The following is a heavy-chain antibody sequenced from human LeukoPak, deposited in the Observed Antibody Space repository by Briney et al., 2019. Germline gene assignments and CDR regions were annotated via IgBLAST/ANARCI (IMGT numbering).Heavy chain of an antibody. D-gene: IGHD3-22*01. J-gene: IGHJ4*02. CDR1: GYTFTNYG. Sequence: GASVKVSCKASGYTFTNYGISWVRQAPGQGLEWMGWISAYNGNTNYAQKLQGRVTMTTDTSTSTAYMELRSLRSDDMAVYYCARDLADYYDSSGYYYPPGYFDYWGQGTLVTVSS. CDR3: ARDLADYYDSSGYYYPPGYFDY. CDR2: ISAYNGNT. V-gene: IGHV1-18*03.